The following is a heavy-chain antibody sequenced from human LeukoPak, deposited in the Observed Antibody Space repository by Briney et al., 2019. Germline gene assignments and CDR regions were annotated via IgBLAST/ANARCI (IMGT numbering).Heavy chain of an antibody. V-gene: IGHV4-61*01. CDR1: GGSVSSGSSY. CDR3: ARGTAVAGT. CDR2: MYYSGNT. J-gene: IGHJ5*02. Sequence: PSETLSLTCVISGGSVSSGSSYWSWIRQPPGKGLEWIGYMYYSGNTSYNPSLKSRVTISVDTSKNQFSLKLNSVTAADTAVYYCARGTAVAGTWGQGTLVTVSS. D-gene: IGHD6-19*01.